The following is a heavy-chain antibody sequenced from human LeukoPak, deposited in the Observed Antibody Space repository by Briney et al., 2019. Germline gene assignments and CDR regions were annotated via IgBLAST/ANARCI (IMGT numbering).Heavy chain of an antibody. Sequence: GGSLRLSCAASGFTFSSYAMNWVRQAPGKGLEWVSAISGSGGSTYYADSVKGRFTISRDNSENTLYLQMNSLRAEDTAVYYCAKRSGAYYDILTGKEYYFDYWGQGTLVTVSS. CDR3: AKRSGAYYDILTGKEYYFDY. V-gene: IGHV3-23*01. D-gene: IGHD3-9*01. J-gene: IGHJ4*02. CDR1: GFTFSSYA. CDR2: ISGSGGST.